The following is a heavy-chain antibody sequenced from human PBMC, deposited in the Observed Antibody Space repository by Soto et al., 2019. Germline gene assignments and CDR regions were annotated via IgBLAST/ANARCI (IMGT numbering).Heavy chain of an antibody. V-gene: IGHV1-69*12. J-gene: IGHJ5*01. CDR2: IIPIFGTP. D-gene: IGHD5-18*01. CDR1: GGSFRGYA. Sequence: QVQLVQSGAEVKKPGSSVKVSCKASGGSFRGYAVNWVRQAPGQGLECLGGIIPIFGTPNYAQKFHGRVSITADESTSTVYMDLISLTSEDTAVYYCAYSANHRYFFDSWGQGTLVTVSS. CDR3: AYSANHRYFFDS.